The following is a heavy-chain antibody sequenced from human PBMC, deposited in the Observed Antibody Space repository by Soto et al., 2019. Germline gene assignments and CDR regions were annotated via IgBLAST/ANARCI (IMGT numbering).Heavy chain of an antibody. CDR3: ARALGPVRGVISFRMDV. CDR2: VNHSGST. Sequence: TSETLSLTCAFYGLSFSGHYWSWIRQPPGKGLEWIGEVNHSGSTNYNPSLKSRVTISVDTSRNQFSLKLTSVTAADTAVYYCARALGPVRGVISFRMDVWGKGTTVTVSS. V-gene: IGHV4-34*01. D-gene: IGHD3-10*01. J-gene: IGHJ6*03. CDR1: GLSFSGHY.